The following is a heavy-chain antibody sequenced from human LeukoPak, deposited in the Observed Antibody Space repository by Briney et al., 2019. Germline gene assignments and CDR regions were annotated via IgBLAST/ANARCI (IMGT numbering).Heavy chain of an antibody. V-gene: IGHV4-34*01. CDR1: GGSFSGYY. D-gene: IGHD5-24*01. Sequence: PSETLSLTCAVYGGSFSGYYWSWIRQPPGKGLEWSGEINHSGSTNYNPSLKSRVTISVDTSKNQFSLKPSSVTAAHTAVYYCARGLPKMATPFDSWGQGTLVTVSS. CDR2: INHSGST. J-gene: IGHJ4*02. CDR3: ARGLPKMATPFDS.